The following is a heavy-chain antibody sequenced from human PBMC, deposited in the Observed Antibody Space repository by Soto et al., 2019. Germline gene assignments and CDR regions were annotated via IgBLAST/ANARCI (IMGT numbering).Heavy chain of an antibody. CDR1: GHTYTRYY. D-gene: IGHD3-22*01. Sequence: ASVKVSFKASGHTYTRYYMHWVRQAPGQGLEWMGIINPSGGSTSYAQKFQGRVTMTRDTSTSTVYMELSSLRSEDTAVYYCARVRRSSGYYYGYWGQGTPVTVSS. V-gene: IGHV1-46*01. J-gene: IGHJ4*02. CDR3: ARVRRSSGYYYGY. CDR2: INPSGGST.